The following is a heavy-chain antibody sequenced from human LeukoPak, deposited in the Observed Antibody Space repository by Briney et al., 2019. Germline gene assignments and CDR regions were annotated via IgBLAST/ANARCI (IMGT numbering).Heavy chain of an antibody. J-gene: IGHJ1*01. CDR3: ARVQYSSSWYQREYFQH. CDR2: IYYSGST. D-gene: IGHD6-13*01. V-gene: IGHV4-39*07. Sequence: SETLSLTCTVSGGSISSGGYYWSWIRQHPGKGLEWIGSIYYSGSTYYNPSLKGRVTISVDTSKNQFSLKLSSVTAADTAVYYCARVQYSSSWYQREYFQHWGQGTLVTVSS. CDR1: GGSISSGGYY.